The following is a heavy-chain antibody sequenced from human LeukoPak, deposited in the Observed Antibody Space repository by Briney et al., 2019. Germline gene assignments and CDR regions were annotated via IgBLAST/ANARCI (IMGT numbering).Heavy chain of an antibody. CDR1: GGSISSYY. Sequence: SETLSLTCTVSGGSISSYYWSWIRQPPGKGLEWIGYIYYSGSTSYNPSLKSRVTISVDKSKNQFSLKMSSVTAADTAVYYCARKDDYVWGSYRYWWFDPWGQGTLVTVSS. V-gene: IGHV4-59*12. CDR2: IYYSGST. CDR3: ARKDDYVWGSYRYWWFDP. D-gene: IGHD3-16*02. J-gene: IGHJ5*02.